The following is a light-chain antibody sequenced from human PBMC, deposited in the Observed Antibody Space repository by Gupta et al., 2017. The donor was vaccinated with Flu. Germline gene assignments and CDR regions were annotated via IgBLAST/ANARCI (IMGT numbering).Light chain of an antibody. Sequence: ISCTGTRSDIGTYNYVSWYQQHPGKAPELMIFEVNNRPSGVSTRFSGSKSGNTASLTISGLQAEDEAVDFCSSYSYTNTNTLVVFGGGTKVTVL. CDR1: RSDIGTYNY. J-gene: IGLJ3*02. CDR3: SSYSYTNTNTLVV. CDR2: EVN. V-gene: IGLV2-14*01.